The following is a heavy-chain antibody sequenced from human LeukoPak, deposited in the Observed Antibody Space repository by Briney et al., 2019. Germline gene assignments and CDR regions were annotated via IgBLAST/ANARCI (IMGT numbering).Heavy chain of an antibody. CDR1: GFTFSSYE. V-gene: IGHV3-48*03. D-gene: IGHD3-22*01. J-gene: IGHJ4*02. CDR2: ISSSGSTI. CDR3: ARDLKASPSHYYDSSGSAFDY. Sequence: PGESLRLSCAASGFTFSSYEMNWVRPAPGKGLEWVSYISSSGSTIYYADSVKGRFTISKDNAKNSLYLQMNSLRAEDTAVYYCARDLKASPSHYYDSSGSAFDYWGQGTLVTVSS.